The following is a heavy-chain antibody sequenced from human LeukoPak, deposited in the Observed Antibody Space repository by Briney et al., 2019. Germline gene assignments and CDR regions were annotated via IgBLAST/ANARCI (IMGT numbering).Heavy chain of an antibody. J-gene: IGHJ6*03. D-gene: IGHD3-22*01. CDR2: IVVGSGNT. Sequence: GASVKVSCKASGFTFTSSAMQWVRQAREQRLEWIGWIVVGSGNTNYAQKFQERVTITRDMSTSTTYMELSSLRSEDTAVYYCARDYYDSSGYYPNVAYYYYMDVWGKGTTVTVSS. CDR1: GFTFTSSA. CDR3: ARDYYDSSGYYPNVAYYYYMDV. V-gene: IGHV1-58*02.